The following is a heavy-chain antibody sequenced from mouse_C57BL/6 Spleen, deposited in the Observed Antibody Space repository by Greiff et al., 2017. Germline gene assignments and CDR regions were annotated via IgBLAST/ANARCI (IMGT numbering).Heavy chain of an antibody. Sequence: EVQLVESGGGLVKPGGSLKLSCAASGFTLSDYGMHWVRQAPEKGLEWVAYISSGSSTIYYADTVKGRFTISRDNAKNTLFLQMTSLRSEDTAMYYCARDKSNYEGFAYWGQGTLVTVSA. J-gene: IGHJ3*01. CDR3: ARDKSNYEGFAY. D-gene: IGHD2-5*01. CDR2: ISSGSSTI. V-gene: IGHV5-17*01. CDR1: GFTLSDYG.